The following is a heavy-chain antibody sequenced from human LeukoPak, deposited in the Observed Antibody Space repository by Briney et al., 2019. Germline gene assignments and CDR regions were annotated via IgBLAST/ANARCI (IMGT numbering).Heavy chain of an antibody. V-gene: IGHV5-51*01. CDR1: GYSFTSYW. J-gene: IGHJ4*02. CDR2: IYPGDSDT. CDR3: ATLGYCSGGSCYPYYFDY. Sequence: GEPLKISCKGSGYSFTSYWIGWVRQMPGKGLEWMGIIYPGDSDTRYSPSFQGQVTISADKSISTAYLQWSSLKASDTAMYYCATLGYCSGGSCYPYYFDYWGQGTLVTVSS. D-gene: IGHD2-15*01.